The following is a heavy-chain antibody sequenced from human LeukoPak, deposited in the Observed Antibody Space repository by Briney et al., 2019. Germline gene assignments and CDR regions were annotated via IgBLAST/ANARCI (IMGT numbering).Heavy chain of an antibody. Sequence: ASVKVSCKASGYTFTSYGISWGRQAPGQGVEWRGWISAYNGNTNYAQKLQGRVTMTTDTSTSTAYMELRSLRSDDTAVYYCARVSDCCWYSSGWSAYYYGMDVWGQGTTVTVSS. CDR1: GYTFTSYG. CDR2: ISAYNGNT. V-gene: IGHV1-18*01. D-gene: IGHD6-19*01. CDR3: ARVSDCCWYSSGWSAYYYGMDV. J-gene: IGHJ6*02.